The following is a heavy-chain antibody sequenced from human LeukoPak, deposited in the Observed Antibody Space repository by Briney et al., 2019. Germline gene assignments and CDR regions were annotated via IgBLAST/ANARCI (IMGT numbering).Heavy chain of an antibody. J-gene: IGHJ4*02. CDR3: AKDLYAWTATYSYTPFDY. D-gene: IGHD5-18*01. V-gene: IGHV3-23*01. CDR2: ISGSGGRT. Sequence: GGSLRLSCAASRFTFSSYAMSWVRQAPGKGMEWVSGISGSGGRTYYADSVKGRFTISRDKSKNTLYLQMNSLRAEDTAVYYCAKDLYAWTATYSYTPFDYWGQGTLVTVSS. CDR1: RFTFSSYA.